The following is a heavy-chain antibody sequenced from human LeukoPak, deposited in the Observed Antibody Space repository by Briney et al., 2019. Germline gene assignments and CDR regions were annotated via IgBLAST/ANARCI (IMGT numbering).Heavy chain of an antibody. V-gene: IGHV4-38-2*02. D-gene: IGHD2/OR15-2a*01. CDR1: DYPISSGYF. CDR2: ISHGGST. Sequence: PSETLSLTCSVSDYPISSGYFWGWIRQPPGKGLEWIATISHGGSTYFNPSLKSRVIVSIDTSKNQFSLNLTSVTAADTAVYYCAREHCAGGYCYFLDYWGQGTLVTVSS. J-gene: IGHJ4*02. CDR3: AREHCAGGYCYFLDY.